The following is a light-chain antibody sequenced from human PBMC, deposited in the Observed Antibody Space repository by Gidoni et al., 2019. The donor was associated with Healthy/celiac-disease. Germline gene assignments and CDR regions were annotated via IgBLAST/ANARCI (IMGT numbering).Light chain of an antibody. J-gene: IGKJ4*01. V-gene: IGKV1-39*01. CDR3: QKSYSTPLLT. Sequence: DIQLTHSPSSLSASVGDRVTITCRASQSISSYLNWYQQKPGKAPKLRIYAASSLQSGVPSRVSGSGTGTDFTRTISSLQPEDFANYYCQKSYSTPLLTFGGGTKVEIK. CDR2: AAS. CDR1: QSISSY.